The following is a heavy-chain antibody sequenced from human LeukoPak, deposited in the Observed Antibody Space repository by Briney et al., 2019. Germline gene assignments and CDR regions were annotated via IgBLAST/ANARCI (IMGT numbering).Heavy chain of an antibody. J-gene: IGHJ4*02. Sequence: GGSLRLSCAASGFTFSSYAMSWVRQAPGKGLEWVSAISDSGGSTYYADSVKGRFTISRDNSKNTLYLQMNSLRAEDTAVYYCAKQQYGDYASFDYWGQGTLVTVSS. D-gene: IGHD4-17*01. CDR1: GFTFSSYA. CDR3: AKQQYGDYASFDY. CDR2: ISDSGGST. V-gene: IGHV3-23*01.